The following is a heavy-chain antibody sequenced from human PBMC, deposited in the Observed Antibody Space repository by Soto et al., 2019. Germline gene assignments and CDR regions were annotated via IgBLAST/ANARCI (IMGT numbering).Heavy chain of an antibody. V-gene: IGHV4-30-4*01. Sequence: SETLSLTCTVSGGSSSSGDSYWSWIRQSPGKGLEWIGYIYYSGSTYCNPSLRSRVTISVDTSKNQFSLKLNSVTAADTAVYFCAREGAASHSYYYGTDVWGQGTTVTVSS. J-gene: IGHJ6*02. D-gene: IGHD3-16*01. CDR2: IYYSGST. CDR1: GGSSSSGDSY. CDR3: AREGAASHSYYYGTDV.